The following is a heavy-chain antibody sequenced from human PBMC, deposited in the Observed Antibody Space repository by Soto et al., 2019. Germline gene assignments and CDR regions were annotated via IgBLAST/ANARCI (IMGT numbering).Heavy chain of an antibody. D-gene: IGHD2-15*01. J-gene: IGHJ3*02. V-gene: IGHV3-23*01. CDR3: AKSRDIVVVVAADDAFDI. CDR1: GFTFSTYA. Sequence: EVQLLESGGGLVQPGGSLRLSCAASGFTFSTYAMSWVRQAPGKGLEWVSAISGSGGSTYYADSVKGRFTISSDNSKNTLYLQMSSLRAEDTAVYYCAKSRDIVVVVAADDAFDIWGQGTMVTVSS. CDR2: ISGSGGST.